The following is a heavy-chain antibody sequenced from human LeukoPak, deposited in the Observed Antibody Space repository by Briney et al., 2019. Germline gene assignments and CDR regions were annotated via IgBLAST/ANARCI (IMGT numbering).Heavy chain of an antibody. D-gene: IGHD1-26*01. Sequence: ASVKVSCKTSRYTFTNYYVHWVRQAPGEGLEWMGITNPSDGSTSYAQNFQGRVSMTGDMSTSTVYMELSSLRSEDTAVYYCARDAISASYQGAFDIRGQGTMVTVSS. CDR2: TNPSDGST. CDR3: ARDAISASYQGAFDI. V-gene: IGHV1-46*01. J-gene: IGHJ3*02. CDR1: RYTFTNYY.